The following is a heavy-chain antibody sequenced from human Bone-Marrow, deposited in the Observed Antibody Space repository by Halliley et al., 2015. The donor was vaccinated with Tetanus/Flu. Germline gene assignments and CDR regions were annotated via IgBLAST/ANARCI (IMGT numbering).Heavy chain of an antibody. CDR2: IYSGGST. V-gene: IGHV3-53*04. J-gene: IGHJ3*02. D-gene: IGHD3-3*01. CDR3: AKYDFWSGYAFDM. Sequence: LEGVSIIYSGGSTYYADSVKGRFTFSRHNSKNTLYLQMDSLRTEDTAVYYCAKYDFWSGYAFDMWGQGTMVTVSS.